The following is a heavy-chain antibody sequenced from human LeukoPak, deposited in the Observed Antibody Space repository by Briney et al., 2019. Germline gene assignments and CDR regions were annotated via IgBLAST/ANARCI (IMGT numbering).Heavy chain of an antibody. D-gene: IGHD6-6*01. CDR1: GFTFSSYA. J-gene: IGHJ4*02. V-gene: IGHV3-30-3*01. Sequence: PGGSLRLSCAASGFTFSSYAMHWVRQAPGKGLEWVAVISYDGSNKYYADSVKGRFTISRDNSKNTLYLQMNSLRAEDTAVYYCARDGEVEYSSSDPTYYFDYWGQGTLVTVSS. CDR3: ARDGEVEYSSSDPTYYFDY. CDR2: ISYDGSNK.